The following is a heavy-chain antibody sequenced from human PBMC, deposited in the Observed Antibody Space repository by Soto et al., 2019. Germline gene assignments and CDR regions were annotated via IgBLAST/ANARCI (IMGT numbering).Heavy chain of an antibody. CDR1: GGSITSGRSS. J-gene: IGHJ5*02. CDR3: ARESAPTSPNCFDT. Sequence: PSETLSLTCSVSGGSITSGRSSWNWIRQPPGKGLEWIASIYHSGSTYKNPSLKSRVTISVDRTKNQLSLQLSSLTAADTAVYYCARESAPTSPNCFDTWGPGTLVTVSS. D-gene: IGHD1-1*01. V-gene: IGHV4-30-2*01. CDR2: IYHSGST.